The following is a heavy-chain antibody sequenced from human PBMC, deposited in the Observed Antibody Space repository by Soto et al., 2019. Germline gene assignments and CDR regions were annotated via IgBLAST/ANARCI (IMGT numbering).Heavy chain of an antibody. V-gene: IGHV4-34*01. Sequence: SETLSLTCAVYGVSFSGYYWSWIRQPPGKGLEWIGEINHSGSTNYNPSLKSRVTISVDTSKNQFSLKLSSVTAADTAVYYCARAAAKFMDVWGKGTTVTVSS. CDR1: GVSFSGYY. CDR2: INHSGST. CDR3: ARAAAKFMDV. J-gene: IGHJ6*03.